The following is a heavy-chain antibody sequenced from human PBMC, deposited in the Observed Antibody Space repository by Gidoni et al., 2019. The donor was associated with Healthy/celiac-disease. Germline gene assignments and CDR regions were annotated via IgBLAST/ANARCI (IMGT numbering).Heavy chain of an antibody. D-gene: IGHD6-6*01. V-gene: IGHV3-11*01. CDR2: ISSIGSTI. CDR3: ARDGEQLVRGWFDP. Sequence: QGQLVESGGGLGKPGGSLRLSCAASGFTCSDYYMSWIRQAPGKGLVWVSYISSIGSTIYYADSVKGRFTISRDNAKNSLYLQMNSLRAEDTAVYYCARDGEQLVRGWFDPWGQGTLVTVSS. J-gene: IGHJ5*02. CDR1: GFTCSDYY.